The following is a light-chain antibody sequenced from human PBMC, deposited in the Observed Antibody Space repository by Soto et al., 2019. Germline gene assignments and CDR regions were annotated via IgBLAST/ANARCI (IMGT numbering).Light chain of an antibody. J-gene: IGKJ5*01. Sequence: EIVLTQSPGTLSLSPGERATLSCRASQSVSSNYLAWYQQKPGQAPRLLIFGASSRASGIPARFSGSGSGTDFTLTISRLDPEDFAVYYCQHYLSSPQITFGQGTRLEIK. CDR2: GAS. CDR3: QHYLSSPQIT. V-gene: IGKV3-20*01. CDR1: QSVSSNY.